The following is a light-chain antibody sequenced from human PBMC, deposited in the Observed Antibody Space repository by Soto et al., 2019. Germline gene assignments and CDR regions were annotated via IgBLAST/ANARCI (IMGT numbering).Light chain of an antibody. CDR3: SSYTSSRAYV. V-gene: IGLV2-14*01. Sequence: QYALTQPASVSGSPGQSITISCTGTSSDVGGYNYVSLYQQQSGKAPKLMIHEVSNRPSGVSNRFSGSKSGNTASLTISGLQAEDEADYYCSSYTSSRAYVFGIGTKVTVL. J-gene: IGLJ1*01. CDR2: EVS. CDR1: SSDVGGYNY.